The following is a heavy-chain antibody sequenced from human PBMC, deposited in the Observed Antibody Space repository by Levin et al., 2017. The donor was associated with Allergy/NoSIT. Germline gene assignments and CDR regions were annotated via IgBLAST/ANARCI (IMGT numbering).Heavy chain of an antibody. J-gene: IGHJ4*02. CDR2: ISSNGGST. CDR3: ARRSTSSSWTYFDY. CDR1: GFTFSSYA. D-gene: IGHD6-13*01. V-gene: IGHV3-64*01. Sequence: GGSLRLSCAASGFTFSSYAMHWVRQAPGKGLEYVSAISSNGGSTYYANSVKGRFTISRDNSKNTLYLQMGSLRAEDMAVYYCARRSTSSSWTYFDYWGQGTLVTVSS.